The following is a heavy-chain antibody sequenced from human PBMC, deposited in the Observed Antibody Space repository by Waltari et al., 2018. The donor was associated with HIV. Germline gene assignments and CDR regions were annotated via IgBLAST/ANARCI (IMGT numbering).Heavy chain of an antibody. CDR3: ARQGGGFLEWSSPYYYGMDV. Sequence: EVQLVQSGAEVKKPGESLKISCKGSGYSFTSYWIGWVRQMPGKGLEWMGIIYPGDSDTRYSPSFQGQVTISADKSISTAYLQWSSLKASDTAMYYCARQGGGFLEWSSPYYYGMDVWGQGTTVTVSS. CDR2: IYPGDSDT. CDR1: GYSFTSYW. V-gene: IGHV5-51*01. J-gene: IGHJ6*02. D-gene: IGHD3-3*01.